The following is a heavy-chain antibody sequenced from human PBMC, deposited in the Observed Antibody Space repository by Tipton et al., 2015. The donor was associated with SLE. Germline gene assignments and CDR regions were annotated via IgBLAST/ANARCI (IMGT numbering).Heavy chain of an antibody. Sequence: SLRLSCAASGFTFGIYRMHWVRQAPGKGLVWVSRINSDGSSTTHADSVRGRFTISRDNANNSLYLQMNSLRPEDTAFYYCARGGRFWKGYFASWGQGTLVTVSS. J-gene: IGHJ4*02. CDR1: GFTFGIYR. V-gene: IGHV3-74*03. CDR3: ARGGRFWKGYFAS. CDR2: INSDGSST. D-gene: IGHD3-3*01.